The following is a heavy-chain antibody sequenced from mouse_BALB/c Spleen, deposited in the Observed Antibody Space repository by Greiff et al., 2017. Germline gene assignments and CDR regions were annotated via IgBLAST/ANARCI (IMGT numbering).Heavy chain of an antibody. J-gene: IGHJ1*01. CDR2: INPSNGGT. CDR3: TREWYDGLFNWYFDV. D-gene: IGHD2-14*01. V-gene: IGHV1S81*02. Sequence: VQLQESGAELVKPGASVKLSCKASGYTFTSYYMYWVKQRPGQGLEWIGEINPSNGGTNFNEKFKSKATLTVDKSSSTAYMQLSSLTSEDSAVYYCTREWYDGLFNWYFDVWGAGTTVTVSS. CDR1: GYTFTSYY.